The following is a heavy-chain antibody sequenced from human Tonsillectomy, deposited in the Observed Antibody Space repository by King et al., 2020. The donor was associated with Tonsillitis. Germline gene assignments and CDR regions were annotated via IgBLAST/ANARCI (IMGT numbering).Heavy chain of an antibody. D-gene: IGHD2-15*01. V-gene: IGHV2-5*02. Sequence: ITLKESGPTQVKSTETLTLTCTFSGFSLTTHGVGVGWIRQPPGKALEWLALIFWDDDKRYSPSLGNRLTITKDTSNNQVVLTMTNVDPVDTGTYYCAHRGYCSGGTCYSFGYRGQGMLVSVSS. CDR3: AHRGYCSGGTCYSFGY. J-gene: IGHJ4*02. CDR1: GFSLTTHGVG. CDR2: IFWDDDK.